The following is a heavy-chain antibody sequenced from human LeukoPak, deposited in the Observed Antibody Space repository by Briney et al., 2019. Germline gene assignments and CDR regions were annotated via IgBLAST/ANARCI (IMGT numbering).Heavy chain of an antibody. D-gene: IGHD3-10*01. CDR3: ARDHRLWFGELLHYYYGMDV. CDR2: IIPIFGTA. CDR1: GGTFSSYA. V-gene: IGHV1-69*01. J-gene: IGHJ6*02. Sequence: SVKVSCKASGGTFSSYAISWVRQAPGQGLEWMGGIIPIFGTANYAQKFQGRVTITADGSTSTACMELSSLRSEDTAVYYCARDHRLWFGELLHYYYGMDVWGQGTTVTVSS.